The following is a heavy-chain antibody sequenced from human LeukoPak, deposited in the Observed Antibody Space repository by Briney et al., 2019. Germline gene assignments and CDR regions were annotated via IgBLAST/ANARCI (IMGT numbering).Heavy chain of an antibody. Sequence: SVKVSCKASGGTFSRYAIGWVRQAPGQGLEWMGGIFPISGTTNYAQKLQGRVTMTTDTSTSTAYMELRSLRSDDTAVYYCAREIRGGIYGMDVWGQGTTVTVSS. J-gene: IGHJ6*02. V-gene: IGHV1-69*05. CDR2: IFPISGTT. D-gene: IGHD1-26*01. CDR3: AREIRGGIYGMDV. CDR1: GGTFSRYA.